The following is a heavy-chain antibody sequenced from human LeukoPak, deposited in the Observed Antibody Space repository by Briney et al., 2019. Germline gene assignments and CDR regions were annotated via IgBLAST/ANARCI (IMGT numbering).Heavy chain of an antibody. CDR2: ISSSGGTI. Sequence: PGGSLRLSCAASGFTFSDYYMSWIRQAPGKGLEWVSYISSSGGTIYYADSVKGRFTISRDNSKNTLYLQMNSLRAEDTAVYYCARAGYCSSTSCSYYFDYWGQGTLVTVSS. D-gene: IGHD2-2*01. CDR1: GFTFSDYY. J-gene: IGHJ4*02. CDR3: ARAGYCSSTSCSYYFDY. V-gene: IGHV3-11*04.